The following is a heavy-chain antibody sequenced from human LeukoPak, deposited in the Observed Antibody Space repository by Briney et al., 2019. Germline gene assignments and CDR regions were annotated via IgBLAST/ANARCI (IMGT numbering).Heavy chain of an antibody. CDR1: GFTFSNYG. Sequence: PGRSLRLSCAASGFTFSNYGMHWVRQAPGKGLEWVAVISYDGSNKYYADSVKGRFTISRENSKNTLYLQMNSLRAEDTAVYYCAKDKYSGSYGPLDYWGQGTLVTVSS. V-gene: IGHV3-30*18. D-gene: IGHD1-26*01. CDR2: ISYDGSNK. CDR3: AKDKYSGSYGPLDY. J-gene: IGHJ4*02.